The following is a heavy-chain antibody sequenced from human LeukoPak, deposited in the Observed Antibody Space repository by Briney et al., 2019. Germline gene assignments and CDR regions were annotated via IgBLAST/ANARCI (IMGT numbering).Heavy chain of an antibody. V-gene: IGHV4-39*01. CDR1: GASISNSFYF. D-gene: IGHD3/OR15-3a*01. J-gene: IGHJ4*02. Sequence: SETLSLTCTVSGASISNSFYFWGWVRQPPGTGLEWIGHIRYSGSAYHNPSLKSRVTISVDTSKNQFSLKLSSVTAADTAVYYCARQTGSGLFILPGGQGTLVTVSS. CDR2: IRYSGSA. CDR3: ARQTGSGLFILP.